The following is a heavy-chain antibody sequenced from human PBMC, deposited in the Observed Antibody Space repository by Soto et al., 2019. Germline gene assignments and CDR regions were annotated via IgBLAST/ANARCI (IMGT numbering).Heavy chain of an antibody. CDR2: VYYSGST. Sequence: QVQLEESGPGLVKPSQTLSLTCTFSGGSISSGGYYWSWSRQHPGKGLEWIGYVYYSGSTYYNPSLKSRVTMSVDTYQNQFSLKLRSVTAADTAVYYGARAVRGAIIPYYFDYWGQGTLVTVSS. CDR1: GGSISSGGYY. CDR3: ARAVRGAIIPYYFDY. J-gene: IGHJ4*02. V-gene: IGHV4-31*03. D-gene: IGHD3-10*01.